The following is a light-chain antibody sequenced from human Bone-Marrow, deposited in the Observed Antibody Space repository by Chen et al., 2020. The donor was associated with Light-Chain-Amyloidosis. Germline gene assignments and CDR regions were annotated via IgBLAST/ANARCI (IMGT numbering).Light chain of an antibody. J-gene: IGLJ3*02. CDR3: QVWDRSSDRPV. Sequence: SSVLTTPSSVSVAPGQLATIACGGNNIGSTSVHWYQQTPGQAPRLVVYDDSDRPSGIPERLSGSNSGNTATLTISRVEAGDEADYYWQVWDRSSDRPVFGGGTKLTVL. CDR1: NIGSTS. V-gene: IGLV3-21*02. CDR2: DDS.